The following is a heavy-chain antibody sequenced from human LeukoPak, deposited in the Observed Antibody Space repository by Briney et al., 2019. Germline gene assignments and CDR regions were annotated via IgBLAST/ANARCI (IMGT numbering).Heavy chain of an antibody. CDR3: AREVAVAFDY. Sequence: GGSLRLSCAASGFTFSNNWMNWVRQAPGKGLEWVAKIKEDGSEKYYVDSVKGRFTISRDNAKNSLYLQMNSLRAEDTAMYYCAREVAVAFDYWGQGTLVTVSS. CDR2: IKEDGSEK. J-gene: IGHJ4*02. CDR1: GFTFSNNW. V-gene: IGHV3-7*01. D-gene: IGHD6-19*01.